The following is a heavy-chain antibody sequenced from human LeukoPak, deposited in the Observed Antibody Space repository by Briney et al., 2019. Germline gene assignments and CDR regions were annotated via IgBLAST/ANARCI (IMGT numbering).Heavy chain of an antibody. V-gene: IGHV4-30-4*01. CDR2: IYYTGST. D-gene: IGHD2-2*01. Sequence: SQTLSLTCTVSGASISSGDYYWSWIRQPSGKGLEWIGYIYYTGSTSYNPSLNSRPTMSLDTSKNHFSLKLSSVTAADTAVYYCARVCSGTSDFGTFDYWGQGTLVTVSS. J-gene: IGHJ4*02. CDR1: GASISSGDYY. CDR3: ARVCSGTSDFGTFDY.